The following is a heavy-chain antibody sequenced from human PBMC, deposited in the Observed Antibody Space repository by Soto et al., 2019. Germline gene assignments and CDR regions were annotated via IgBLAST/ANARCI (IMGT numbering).Heavy chain of an antibody. D-gene: IGHD1-1*01. CDR1: GGFVSSGSYY. CDR2: IYYSGTT. J-gene: IGHJ4*02. V-gene: IGHV4-61*01. CDR3: ARERTGDPTFFDY. Sequence: SETLSLTCTVSGGFVSSGSYYWSWIRQPPGKGLEWIGYIYYSGTTTYNPSLKSRVTMSVDTSKNQFSLKLSSVTAADTAVFYCARERTGDPTFFDYWGQGTLVTVSS.